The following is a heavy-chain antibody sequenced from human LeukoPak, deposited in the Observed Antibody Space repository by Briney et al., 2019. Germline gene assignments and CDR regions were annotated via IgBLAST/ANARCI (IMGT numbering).Heavy chain of an antibody. CDR2: IKQDGSGK. V-gene: IGHV3-7*01. J-gene: IGHJ5*02. CDR3: ARAPYYDFWSGYPRFDP. CDR1: GFTFSSYW. D-gene: IGHD3-3*01. Sequence: GGSLRLSCAASGFTFSSYWMSWVRQAPGKGLEWVANIKQDGSGKYYVDSVKGRFTISRDNAKNSLYLQMNSLRAEDTAVYYCARAPYYDFWSGYPRFDPWGQGTLVTVSS.